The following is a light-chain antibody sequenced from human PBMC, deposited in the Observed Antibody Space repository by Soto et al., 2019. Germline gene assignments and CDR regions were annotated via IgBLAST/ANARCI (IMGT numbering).Light chain of an antibody. Sequence: EIVLTQSPATLSLSPGERATLSCRASQSISFYLTWYQHKPGQAPRLLIYGASTRATGIPARFSGSGSGTEFTLTISSLQSEDFAVYYCQHYNNWPPWTFGQGTKVDIK. V-gene: IGKV3-15*01. CDR3: QHYNNWPPWT. J-gene: IGKJ1*01. CDR1: QSISFY. CDR2: GAS.